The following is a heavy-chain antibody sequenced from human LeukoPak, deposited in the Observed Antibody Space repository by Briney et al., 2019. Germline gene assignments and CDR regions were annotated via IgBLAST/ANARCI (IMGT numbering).Heavy chain of an antibody. J-gene: IGHJ5*02. CDR2: IHSSGTTI. CDR3: AREVSGEFDP. D-gene: IGHD3-10*01. Sequence: QPGGSLRLSCAASGFTFNSYDMNWVRQAPGKGLEWVSYIHSSGTTIYYADSVRGRFTISRDNAENSLYLQMNSLRAEDTAVYYCAREVSGEFDPWGQGTLVTVSS. V-gene: IGHV3-48*03. CDR1: GFTFNSYD.